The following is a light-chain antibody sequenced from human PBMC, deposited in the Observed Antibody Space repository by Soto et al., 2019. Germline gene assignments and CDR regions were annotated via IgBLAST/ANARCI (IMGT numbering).Light chain of an antibody. J-gene: IGLJ3*02. CDR1: TSDVGY. CDR3: SSYTSSNTWV. V-gene: IGLV2-14*01. Sequence: QSVLTQPASVSGSPGQSITISCTGTTSDVGYVSWYQQHPRKAPKLMIYEVSNRPSGISNRFSGSKSGNTASLTISGLQAEDEADYYCSSYTSSNTWVLGGGTKLTVL. CDR2: EVS.